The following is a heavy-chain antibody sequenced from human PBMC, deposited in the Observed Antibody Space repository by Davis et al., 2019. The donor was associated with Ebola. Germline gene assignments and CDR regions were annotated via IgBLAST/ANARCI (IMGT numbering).Heavy chain of an antibody. CDR1: GFTFSSYS. Sequence: GESLKISCAASGFTFSSYSMNWVRQAPGKGLEWVSSISSSSSYIYYADSVKGRFTISRDNAKNSLYLQMNSLRAEDTAVYYCARDLHPNPPPYYYYYGMDVWGQGTTVTVSS. CDR2: ISSSSSYI. V-gene: IGHV3-21*01. J-gene: IGHJ6*02. CDR3: ARDLHPNPPPYYYYYGMDV.